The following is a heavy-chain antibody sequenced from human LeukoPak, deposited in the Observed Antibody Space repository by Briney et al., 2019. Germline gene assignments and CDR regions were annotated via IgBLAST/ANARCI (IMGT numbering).Heavy chain of an antibody. CDR1: GFTFSVYY. V-gene: IGHV3-11*01. J-gene: IGHJ5*02. Sequence: GGSLRLSCAASGFTFSVYYMNWIRQAPGKGLEWVSYISSNGNTIYEADSVKGRFTISRDNAKNSLYLQMNSLRAEDTAVYYCARGPAWDVVVAGTTLNWFDPWGQGTLVTVSS. D-gene: IGHD2-21*01. CDR2: ISSNGNTI. CDR3: ARGPAWDVVVAGTTLNWFDP.